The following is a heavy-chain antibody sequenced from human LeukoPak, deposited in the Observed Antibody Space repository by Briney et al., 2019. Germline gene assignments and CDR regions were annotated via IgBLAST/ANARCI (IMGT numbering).Heavy chain of an antibody. V-gene: IGHV1-46*01. CDR1: GYTFTIYY. CDR2: INPSGGST. CDR3: ARGPDAGYGDYLSHYYYYYYMDV. Sequence: ASVKVSCKASGYTFTIYYMHWVRQAPGQGLEWMGIINPSGGSTSYAQKFQGRVTMTRDTSTSTVYMELSSLRSEDTAVYYCARGPDAGYGDYLSHYYYYYYMDVWGKGTTVTVSS. D-gene: IGHD4-17*01. J-gene: IGHJ6*03.